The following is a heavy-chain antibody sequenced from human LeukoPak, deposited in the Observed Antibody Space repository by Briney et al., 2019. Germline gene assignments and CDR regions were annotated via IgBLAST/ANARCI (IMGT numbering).Heavy chain of an antibody. CDR3: ALSVPLAYYDSSGYYDY. Sequence: ASVKVSCKASGYTFTSYAMHWVRQAPGQRLEWMGWINAGNGNTKYSQKFQGRVTITRDTSASTAYMELSSLRSEDTAVYYCALSVPLAYYDSSGYYDYWGQGTLVTVSS. D-gene: IGHD3-22*01. CDR1: GYTFTSYA. J-gene: IGHJ4*02. CDR2: INAGNGNT. V-gene: IGHV1-3*01.